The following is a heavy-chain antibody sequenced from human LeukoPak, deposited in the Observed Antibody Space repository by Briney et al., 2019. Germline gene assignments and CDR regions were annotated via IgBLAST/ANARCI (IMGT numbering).Heavy chain of an antibody. V-gene: IGHV5-51*01. CDR2: IYPGDSDT. Sequence: GESLKISCKGSGYSFTSYWIGWVRQMPGKGLEWMGIIYPGDSDTRYSPSFQGQVTISADKSISTAYLQRSSLKASDTAMCYCARLSGYDYTWVDYWGQGTLVTVSS. CDR1: GYSFTSYW. CDR3: ARLSGYDYTWVDY. D-gene: IGHD5-12*01. J-gene: IGHJ4*02.